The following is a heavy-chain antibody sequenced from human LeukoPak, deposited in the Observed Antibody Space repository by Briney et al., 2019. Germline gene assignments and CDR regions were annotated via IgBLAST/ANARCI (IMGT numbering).Heavy chain of an antibody. CDR3: ARDPPLTRITMANWFDP. CDR2: INHSGST. V-gene: IGHV4-34*01. Sequence: SETLSLTCAVYGGSLSGYYWSRIRQPPGKGLEWIGEINHSGSTNYNPSLKSRVTRSVDTSKHQCPLKLSSVTAADTAVYYCARDPPLTRITMANWFDPWGQGTLVTVSS. J-gene: IGHJ5*02. D-gene: IGHD3-10*01. CDR1: GGSLSGYY.